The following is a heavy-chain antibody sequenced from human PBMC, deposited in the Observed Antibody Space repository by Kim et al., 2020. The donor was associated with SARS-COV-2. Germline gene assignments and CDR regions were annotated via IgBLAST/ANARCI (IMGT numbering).Heavy chain of an antibody. CDR2: DGSNK. V-gene: IGHV3-30*01. Sequence: DGSNKYYADSVKGRFTISRDNSKNTLYLQMNSLRAEDTAVYYCARGTPPFDYWGQGTLVTVSS. D-gene: IGHD2-15*01. J-gene: IGHJ4*02. CDR3: ARGTPPFDY.